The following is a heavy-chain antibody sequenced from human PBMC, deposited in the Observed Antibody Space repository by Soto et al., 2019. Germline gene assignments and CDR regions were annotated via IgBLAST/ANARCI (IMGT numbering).Heavy chain of an antibody. D-gene: IGHD3-3*01. V-gene: IGHV1-46*01. J-gene: IGHJ5*02. CDR3: ARSAERVFGIIIGGTNGFAP. CDR1: GYIFTAYS. CDR2: INPNGGST. Sequence: ALVKVPCKASGYIFTAYSLHWVRPAPGHGLEWMGGINPNGGSTRFAHKFQGRVTMTSDTSTSTVYMELRGLTSEDTAVYYCARSAERVFGIIIGGTNGFAPSGQPSLVNVSS.